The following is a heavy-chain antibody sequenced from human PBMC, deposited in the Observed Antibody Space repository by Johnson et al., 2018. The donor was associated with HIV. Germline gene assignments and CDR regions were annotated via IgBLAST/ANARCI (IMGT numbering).Heavy chain of an antibody. CDR1: GFNFSRDG. CDR3: TRESTPWGADYVGYGLDV. D-gene: IGHD5-18*01. CDR2: ISSSGTTK. V-gene: IGHV3-48*04. Sequence: VQLVESGGGVVQPGRSLRLSCAASGFNFSRDGMHWVRQAPGKGLEWVAHISSSGTTKYYADSVKGRFTISRDNTKKSLYLEMNSLRVDDTAIYYCTRESTPWGADYVGYGLDVWGQGTMVAVSS. J-gene: IGHJ3*01.